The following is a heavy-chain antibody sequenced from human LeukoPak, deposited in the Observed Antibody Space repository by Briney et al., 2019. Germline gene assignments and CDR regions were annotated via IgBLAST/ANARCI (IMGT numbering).Heavy chain of an antibody. Sequence: GGSLRLSCAASGFTIGGFAMTWVRQAPGKGLEWVSSIGSDYKTHYSESVKGRFTISRDNSKNTLYLQMNSLRAEDTAVYHCASSREATSNWFVYWGQGTLVTVSS. D-gene: IGHD2-2*01. CDR1: GFTIGGFA. J-gene: IGHJ5*01. V-gene: IGHV3-23*01. CDR3: ASSREATSNWFVY. CDR2: IGSDYKT.